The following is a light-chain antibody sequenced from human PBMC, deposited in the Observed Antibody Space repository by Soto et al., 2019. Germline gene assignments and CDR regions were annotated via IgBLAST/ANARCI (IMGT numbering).Light chain of an antibody. Sequence: EIVITQTPATLSVSPGERATLSCRASQSVSSNLAWYQQKPGQAPRLLIYDASTRATGIPARFSGSGSGTEFTLTISSLQSEDFAVYYCPQYNNWPRTFGQGTKVEIK. V-gene: IGKV3-15*01. CDR1: QSVSSN. CDR2: DAS. CDR3: PQYNNWPRT. J-gene: IGKJ1*01.